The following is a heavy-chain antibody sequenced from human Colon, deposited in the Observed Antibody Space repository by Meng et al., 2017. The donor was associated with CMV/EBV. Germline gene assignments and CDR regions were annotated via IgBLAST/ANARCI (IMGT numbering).Heavy chain of an antibody. J-gene: IGHJ4*02. CDR3: ARDFVGATEY. Sequence: LSCAASGFSLSSHWIHWVRQAPGKGLVWVSRINRDGRTTNYAGSVRGRFTISRDSAKNTLYLQMNSLRAEDTAVYYCARDFVGATEYWGQGTLVTVS. D-gene: IGHD1-26*01. CDR1: GFSLSSHW. V-gene: IGHV3-74*01. CDR2: INRDGRTT.